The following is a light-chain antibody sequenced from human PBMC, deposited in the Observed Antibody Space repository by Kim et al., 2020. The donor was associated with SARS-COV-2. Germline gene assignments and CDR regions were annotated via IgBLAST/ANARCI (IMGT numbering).Light chain of an antibody. CDR1: SSNIGSNY. Sequence: PGPRVTISCSGSSSNIGSNYVYWYQQLPGTAPKLLIYRNNQRPSGVPDRFSGSKSGTSASLAISGLRSEDEADYYCAAWDDSLSVVFGGGTQLTVL. CDR2: RNN. V-gene: IGLV1-47*01. J-gene: IGLJ2*01. CDR3: AAWDDSLSVV.